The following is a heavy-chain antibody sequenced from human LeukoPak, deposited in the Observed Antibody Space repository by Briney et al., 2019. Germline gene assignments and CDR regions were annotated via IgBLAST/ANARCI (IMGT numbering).Heavy chain of an antibody. CDR1: GFTFSSYW. V-gene: IGHV3-74*01. D-gene: IGHD1-26*01. CDR2: INSDDSTT. CDR3: ARADSGSPDY. J-gene: IGHJ4*02. Sequence: GGSLRLSCAASGFTFSSYWMHWLRQVPGEGLVWVSRINSDDSTTRYADSVKGRFTISRDNAKNTLYLQMNSLRAEDTAVYYCARADSGSPDYWGQGTLVTVSS.